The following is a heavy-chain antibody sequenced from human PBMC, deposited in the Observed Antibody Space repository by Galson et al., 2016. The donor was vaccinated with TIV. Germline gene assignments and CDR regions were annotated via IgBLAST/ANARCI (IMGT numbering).Heavy chain of an antibody. CDR3: TRTAMGSTRNAFDI. Sequence: SLRLSCAASGFTFGHYAVNWFRQAPGKGLEWVGFITSKTYSATTEYAASVEGRFTISRDDSRNIAYLQMNSLKTEDTAVYYCTRTAMGSTRNAFDIWGQGTVVTVSS. J-gene: IGHJ3*02. V-gene: IGHV3-49*03. D-gene: IGHD1-1*01. CDR1: GFTFGHYA. CDR2: ITSKTYSATT.